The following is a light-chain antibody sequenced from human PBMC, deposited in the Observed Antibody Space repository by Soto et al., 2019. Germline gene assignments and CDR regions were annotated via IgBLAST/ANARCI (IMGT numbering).Light chain of an antibody. CDR2: DAS. V-gene: IGKV3-11*01. Sequence: EIVLTQSPAPWFLSPGERAPLSGRASQPVSFYLAWYQQTPGQPPRLLINDASKRPTGTPARFSGSGSGTDFTLTISSLEPEDFAVYYCQQRSNWPPFTFGPGTKVDIK. CDR3: QQRSNWPPFT. J-gene: IGKJ3*01. CDR1: QPVSFY.